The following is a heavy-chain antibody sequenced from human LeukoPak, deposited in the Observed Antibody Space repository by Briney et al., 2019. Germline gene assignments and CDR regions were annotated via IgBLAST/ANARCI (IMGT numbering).Heavy chain of an antibody. CDR1: GFSFNTYE. J-gene: IGHJ4*02. V-gene: IGHV3-48*03. CDR2: VASSGTTK. CDR3: ARGGWHYVFHY. Sequence: GGSLRLSCAASGFSFNTYEMNWVRQAPGKGLEWISYVASSGTTKYYADSVQGRFTISRDNAKNSLYLQMNSLRVEDTAVYYCARGGWHYVFHYWGQGTLVTVSS. D-gene: IGHD6-19*01.